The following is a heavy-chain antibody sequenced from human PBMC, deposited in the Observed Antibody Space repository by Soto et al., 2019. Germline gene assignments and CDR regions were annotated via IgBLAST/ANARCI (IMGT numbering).Heavy chain of an antibody. V-gene: IGHV3-21*06. D-gene: IGHD3-10*01. CDR2: ISLLMDRI. J-gene: IGHJ4*02. CDR3: ARVGAYFGEFDYFDY. CDR1: GFNFNLST. Sequence: GSLRLSCAGSGFNFNLSTRDGVRRAPGGERRWFSSISLLMDRIYCGDSVLGRFTVSRGNAANSVYLQMDSLGAEDTAIYYCARVGAYFGEFDYFDYWGQGTPVTVSS.